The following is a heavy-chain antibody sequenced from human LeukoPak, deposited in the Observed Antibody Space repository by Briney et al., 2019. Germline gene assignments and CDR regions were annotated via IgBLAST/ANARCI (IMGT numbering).Heavy chain of an antibody. CDR3: ARRRIAAGDY. CDR1: GFTFSNYA. Sequence: GGSLRLSCAASGFTFSNYAMSWVRQAPGKGLEWVSTISNSGDATYYADSVKGRFTISRDNAKNSLYLQMNSLRAEDTAVYYCARRRIAAGDYWGQGTLVTVSS. CDR2: ISNSGDAT. D-gene: IGHD6-13*01. J-gene: IGHJ4*02. V-gene: IGHV3-23*01.